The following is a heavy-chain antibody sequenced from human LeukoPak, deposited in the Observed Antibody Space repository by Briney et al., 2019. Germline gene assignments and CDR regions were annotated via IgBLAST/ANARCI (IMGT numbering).Heavy chain of an antibody. CDR2: IIPIFGTA. Sequence: SVKVSCKASGGTFSSYAISWVRQAPGQGLEWMGGIIPIFGTANYAQKFQGRVTITTDESTSTAYMELSSLRSEDTAVYYCASNRPSYYYDSSGHGNWYFDLWGRGTLVTVSS. J-gene: IGHJ2*01. D-gene: IGHD3-22*01. V-gene: IGHV1-69*05. CDR1: GGTFSSYA. CDR3: ASNRPSYYYDSSGHGNWYFDL.